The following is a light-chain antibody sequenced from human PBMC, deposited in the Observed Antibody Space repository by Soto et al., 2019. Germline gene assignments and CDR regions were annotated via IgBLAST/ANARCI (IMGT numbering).Light chain of an antibody. CDR1: QYLSSSY. Sequence: EIVLTQSPGTLSLSPGDRATLSCRASQYLSSSYLAWYQQKPGQAPRLLIYGASRRATGIPDRFSGSGSGTDFTLTISRLEPEDVAVYYCQQYGSSPALTFGGWTKVEIE. CDR2: GAS. J-gene: IGKJ4*01. CDR3: QQYGSSPALT. V-gene: IGKV3-20*01.